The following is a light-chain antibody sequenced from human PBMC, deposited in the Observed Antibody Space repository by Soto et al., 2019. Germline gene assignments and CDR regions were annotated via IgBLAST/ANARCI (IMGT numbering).Light chain of an antibody. CDR1: QSISSD. CDR2: DAS. V-gene: IGKV3-11*01. CDR3: QQRSNWPPIT. Sequence: EIVMTQSPATLSVSPGGRGTLSCRASQSISSDVAWYQQKPGQAPRLLIYDASNRATGIPARFSGSGSGTDFTLTIRSLEPEDFAVYYCQQRSNWPPITFGQGTRREIK. J-gene: IGKJ5*01.